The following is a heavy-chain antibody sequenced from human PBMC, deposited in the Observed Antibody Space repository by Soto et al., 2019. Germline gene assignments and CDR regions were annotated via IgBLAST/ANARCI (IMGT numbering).Heavy chain of an antibody. CDR1: VYTFTGYY. V-gene: IGHV1-2*02. D-gene: IGHD4-17*01. Sequence: ASVKVSCKAPVYTFTGYYMHFVRQAPGQGLEWMGWINPNSGGTNYAQKFQGRVTMTRDTSISTAYMELSRLRSDDTAVYYCATLQVYVDYPVYYYDGMDVWGQGTTVTGSS. J-gene: IGHJ6*02. CDR3: ATLQVYVDYPVYYYDGMDV. CDR2: INPNSGGT.